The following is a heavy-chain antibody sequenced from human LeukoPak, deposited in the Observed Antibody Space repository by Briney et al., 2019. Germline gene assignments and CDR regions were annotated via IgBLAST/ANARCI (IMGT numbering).Heavy chain of an antibody. J-gene: IGHJ6*02. CDR1: GYTFTSYA. CDR3: ARREYYDFWSGYLPPGYYYCGMDV. D-gene: IGHD3-3*01. V-gene: IGHV7-4-1*02. Sequence: ASVKVSCKASGYTFTSYAMNWVRQAPGQGLEWMGWINTNTGNPTYAQGFTGRFVFSLDTSVSTAYLQISSLKAEDTAVYYCARREYYDFWSGYLPPGYYYCGMDVWGQGTTVTVSS. CDR2: INTNTGNP.